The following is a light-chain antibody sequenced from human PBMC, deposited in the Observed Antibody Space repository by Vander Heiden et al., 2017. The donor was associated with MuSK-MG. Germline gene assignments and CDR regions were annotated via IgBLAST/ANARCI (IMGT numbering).Light chain of an antibody. CDR1: QSISSY. V-gene: IGKV1-39*01. Sequence: DIKMTQSPSSLSASVGDRVTITCRASQSISSYLNWYQQKPGKAPKLLIYAASGLQSGVPSRFSGSGSGTDFTLTISSLQPEDFATYYCQQSYSTPQLTFGGGTKVEIK. CDR3: QQSYSTPQLT. J-gene: IGKJ4*01. CDR2: AAS.